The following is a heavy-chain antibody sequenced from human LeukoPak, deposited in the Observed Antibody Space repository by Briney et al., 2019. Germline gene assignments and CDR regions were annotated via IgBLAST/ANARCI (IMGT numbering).Heavy chain of an antibody. Sequence: AQTLSLTCSVSGGSISSGDYYWSWIRRPPGKGLEWIGYIYYSGSTYHNPSLKSRVTIAVDTSKNQFSLKLSSVTAADTAVYYCARVSQRWLQLRGWGEFDYWGQGTLVTVSS. CDR1: GGSISSGDYY. CDR3: ARVSQRWLQLRGWGEFDY. D-gene: IGHD5-24*01. J-gene: IGHJ4*02. V-gene: IGHV4-30-4*01. CDR2: IYYSGST.